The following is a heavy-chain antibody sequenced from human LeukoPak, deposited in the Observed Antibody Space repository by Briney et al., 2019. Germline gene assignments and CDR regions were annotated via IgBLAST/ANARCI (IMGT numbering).Heavy chain of an antibody. CDR2: IYHSGNT. Sequence: PSETLSLTCAVSGGSISSGGQSWSWMRQPPGKGQEWIGYIYHSGNTYYNPSLKSRVTISVDRSKNQFSLRVNSVTAADTAVYFCARRYSYGFYYFDYWGQGTLVTVSS. J-gene: IGHJ4*02. D-gene: IGHD5-18*01. CDR1: GGSISSGGQS. CDR3: ARRYSYGFYYFDY. V-gene: IGHV4-30-2*01.